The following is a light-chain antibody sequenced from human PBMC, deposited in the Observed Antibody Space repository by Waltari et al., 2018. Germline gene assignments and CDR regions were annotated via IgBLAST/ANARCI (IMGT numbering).Light chain of an antibody. CDR2: VNSDGSH. J-gene: IGLJ3*02. V-gene: IGLV4-69*01. CDR1: SGHSTNI. CDR3: QTGGHGTWV. Sequence: QLVLTQSPSASASLGASVKLTCTLSSGHSTNIIAWLQQQPEKGPRYLMNVNSDGSHNKGVGSPDRCSGSSSGAERYLTISSLQSEDEADYYCQTGGHGTWVFGGGTRLTVL.